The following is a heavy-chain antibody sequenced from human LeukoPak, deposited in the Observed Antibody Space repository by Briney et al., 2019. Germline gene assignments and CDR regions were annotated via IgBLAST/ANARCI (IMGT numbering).Heavy chain of an antibody. CDR2: ISYDGSNK. D-gene: IGHD1-1*01. J-gene: IGHJ5*02. Sequence: GRSLRLSCAASGFTFSSYGMHSVRQAPGKGLEWVAVISYDGSNKYYADSVKGRFTISRDNSKNTLYLQMNSLRAEDTAVYYCAKDVGGTPLWFDPWGQGTLVTVSS. CDR1: GFTFSSYG. V-gene: IGHV3-30*18. CDR3: AKDVGGTPLWFDP.